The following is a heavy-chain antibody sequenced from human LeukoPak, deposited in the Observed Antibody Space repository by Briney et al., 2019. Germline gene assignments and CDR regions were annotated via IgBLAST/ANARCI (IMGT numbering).Heavy chain of an antibody. D-gene: IGHD2/OR15-2a*01. CDR2: ISSSGSTI. CDR3: ARAYLALYYFDY. J-gene: IGHJ4*02. Sequence: PGGSLRLSCAASGFTFSSYEMNWVHQAPGKGLEWVSYISSSGSTIYYADSVKGRFTISRDNAKNSLYLQMNSLRAEDTAVYYCARAYLALYYFDYWGQGTLVTVSS. CDR1: GFTFSSYE. V-gene: IGHV3-48*03.